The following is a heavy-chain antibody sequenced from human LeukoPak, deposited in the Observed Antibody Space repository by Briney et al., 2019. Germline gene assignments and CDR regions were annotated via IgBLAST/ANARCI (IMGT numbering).Heavy chain of an antibody. CDR1: RGSISGYS. CDR2: IYYSGDT. V-gene: IGHV4-59*01. D-gene: IGHD4/OR15-4a*01. J-gene: IGHJ5*02. CDR3: VRGPYGASISKWFDP. Sequence: PSETLSLTCTVSRGSISGYSWSWIRQSPGGGLEWIGYIYYSGDTACNPSLRSRVTFSVDTSKNQFSLQLRSVATADTAVYYCVRGPYGASISKWFDPWGQGTQVIVSP.